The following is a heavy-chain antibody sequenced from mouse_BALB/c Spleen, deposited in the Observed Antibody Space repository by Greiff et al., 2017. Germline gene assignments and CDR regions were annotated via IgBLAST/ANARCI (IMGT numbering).Heavy chain of an antibody. D-gene: IGHD2-4*01. V-gene: IGHV1S56*01. CDR3: ARGITTGYYAMDY. CDR1: GYTFTSYY. Sequence: QVQLQQSGPELVKPGASVRISCKASGYTFTSYYIHWVKQRPGQGLEWIGWIYPGNVNTKYNEKFKGKATLTADKSSSTAYMQLSSLTSEDSAVYFCARGITTGYYAMDYWGQGTSVTVSS. J-gene: IGHJ4*01. CDR2: IYPGNVNT.